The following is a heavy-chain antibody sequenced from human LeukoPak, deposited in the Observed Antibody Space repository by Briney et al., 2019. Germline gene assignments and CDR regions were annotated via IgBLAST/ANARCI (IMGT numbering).Heavy chain of an antibody. CDR2: IKNDGSIT. D-gene: IGHD2-15*01. V-gene: IGHV3-74*01. CDR1: GFIFSGYW. Sequence: GGSLRLSCAASGFIFSGYWMHWVRQAPGKGLVWLSRIKNDGSITSYADSVKGRFTISRDNAKNTLYLQMNSLRAEDAAVYYCARAYCSGGSCPYWYFDLWGRGTLVTVSS. CDR3: ARAYCSGGSCPYWYFDL. J-gene: IGHJ2*01.